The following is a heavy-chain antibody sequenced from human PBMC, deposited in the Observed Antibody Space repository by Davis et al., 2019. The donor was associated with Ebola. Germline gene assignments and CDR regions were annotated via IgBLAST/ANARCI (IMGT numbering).Heavy chain of an antibody. Sequence: ASVKVSCKASGYTFTSYGISWVRQAPGQGLEWMGWISAYNGNTNYAQKLQGRVTMTTDTSTSTAYMELGSLRSDDTAVYYCARDRRYYYDSSGYYSNDYWGQGTLVTVSS. CDR2: ISAYNGNT. CDR3: ARDRRYYYDSSGYYSNDY. J-gene: IGHJ4*02. CDR1: GYTFTSYG. D-gene: IGHD3-22*01. V-gene: IGHV1-18*01.